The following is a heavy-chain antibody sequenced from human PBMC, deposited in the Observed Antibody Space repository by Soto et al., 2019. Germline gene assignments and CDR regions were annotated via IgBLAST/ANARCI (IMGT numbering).Heavy chain of an antibody. Sequence: TLALNCTVAGXSITTGDYYWSWIRQLPGKGLEWIGHRYYSESPYYNPSLNSRVSISLDTSKNQFYLKLSFVTAADTPMYYCARTKCSGGSCYSWSLDYWGQGTPGTVSS. V-gene: IGHV4-31*03. CDR2: RYYSESP. J-gene: IGHJ4*02. D-gene: IGHD2-15*01. CDR3: ARTKCSGGSCYSWSLDY. CDR1: GXSITTGDYY.